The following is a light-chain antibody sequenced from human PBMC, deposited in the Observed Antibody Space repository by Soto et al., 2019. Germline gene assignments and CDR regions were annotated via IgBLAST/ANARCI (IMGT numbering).Light chain of an antibody. CDR2: DAS. CDR3: QHRSNWPRT. V-gene: IGKV3-11*01. CDR1: QSVSAY. Sequence: EIVLTQSPATLSLSPGERATLSCRASQSVSAYLAWYQQKPGQAPRLLIYDASNRATGIPARFSGSRSGTDFTLTINSLEPEDFAFYYCQHRSNWPRTFGQGTKVEIK. J-gene: IGKJ1*01.